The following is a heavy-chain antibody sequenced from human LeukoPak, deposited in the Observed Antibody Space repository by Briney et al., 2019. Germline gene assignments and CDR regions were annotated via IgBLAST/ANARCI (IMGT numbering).Heavy chain of an antibody. V-gene: IGHV3-15*01. CDR1: GFAFSNAW. J-gene: IGHJ4*02. Sequence: PGGSLRLSCAASGFAFSNAWMSWVRQAPGKGLEWVGRIKSKTNGETTDYAAPLKGRFTISRDDSKNTLFLQVNTLKTEDTAMYYCTSDDPVNRSWGQGTLVTVSP. CDR2: IKSKTNGETT. CDR3: TSDDPVNRS.